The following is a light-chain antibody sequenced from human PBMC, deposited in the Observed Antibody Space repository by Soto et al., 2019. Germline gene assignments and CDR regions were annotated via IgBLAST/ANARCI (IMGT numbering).Light chain of an antibody. CDR1: QSVSSSH. CDR3: QQYGSSPRT. V-gene: IGKV3-20*01. J-gene: IGKJ1*01. Sequence: EIVLTQSPGTLSLSPGERATPSCRASQSVSSSHLAWYQQKPGQAPRLLISGASSRATGIPDRFTGSGSGTDFTLTISRLEPEDFAVYYCQQYGSSPRTFXQGTKVDIK. CDR2: GAS.